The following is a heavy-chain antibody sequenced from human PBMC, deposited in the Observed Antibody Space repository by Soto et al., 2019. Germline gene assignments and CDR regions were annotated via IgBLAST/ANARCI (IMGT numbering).Heavy chain of an antibody. D-gene: IGHD3-22*01. CDR2: IDPSDSYT. Sequence: PGESLKISCKGSVYSFTSYWISWVRQMPGKGLEWMGRIDPSDSYTNYSPSFQGHVTISADKSISTAYLQWSSLKASDTAMYYCARQRRITMIVVARTPFDYWGQGTLVTVSS. J-gene: IGHJ4*02. CDR3: ARQRRITMIVVARTPFDY. CDR1: VYSFTSYW. V-gene: IGHV5-10-1*01.